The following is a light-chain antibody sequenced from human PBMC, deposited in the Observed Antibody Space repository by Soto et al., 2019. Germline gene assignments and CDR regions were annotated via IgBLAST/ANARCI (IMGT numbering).Light chain of an antibody. CDR2: DVS. CDR3: MQGTHWPKT. J-gene: IGKJ1*01. CDR1: QGLVHGDGNTY. V-gene: IGKV2-30*02. Sequence: DVVMTQSPLSLPVSLGQPASISCRSSQGLVHGDGNTYLNWFQQRPGQSPRRLIYDVSNRDSGVPDRFSASGSGTEFTLKISRVEAEDVGVYFCMQGTHWPKTFSQGTKVEIK.